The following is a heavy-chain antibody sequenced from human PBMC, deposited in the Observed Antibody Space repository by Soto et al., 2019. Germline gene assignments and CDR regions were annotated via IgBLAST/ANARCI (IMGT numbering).Heavy chain of an antibody. V-gene: IGHV3-11*06. Sequence: GGSLRLSCAASGFTFSDYYMSWIRQAPGKGLEWVSYISSSISYTNYADSVKGRFTISRDNAKNSLYLQMNSLRAEDTAVYYCARDQRPVGATIYYYYGMDVWGQGTTVTVSS. CDR2: ISSSISYT. J-gene: IGHJ6*02. CDR3: ARDQRPVGATIYYYYGMDV. D-gene: IGHD1-26*01. CDR1: GFTFSDYY.